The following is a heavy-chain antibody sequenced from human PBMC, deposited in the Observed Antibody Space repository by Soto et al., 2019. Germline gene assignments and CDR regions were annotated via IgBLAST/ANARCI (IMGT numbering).Heavy chain of an antibody. J-gene: IGHJ4*02. CDR3: ARQRRDFAY. CDR2: IFSSGST. Sequence: SETLSLTCTVSGGSISNYYWSWIRQPPGKGLQWIGYIFSSGSTNYNPSLKSRVTISVDTSKNQFSLNLSSVTAADTAVYYCARQRRDFAYPGQGSLVTVSS. V-gene: IGHV4-59*08. CDR1: GGSISNYY.